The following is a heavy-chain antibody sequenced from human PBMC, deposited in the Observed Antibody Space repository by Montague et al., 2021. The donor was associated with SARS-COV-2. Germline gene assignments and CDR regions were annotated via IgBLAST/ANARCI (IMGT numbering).Heavy chain of an antibody. Sequence: SETLSLTCTVSGGSISSYYWSWIRQPPGNGLEWIGYIYYSGSTNYNPSLKSRVTILVDMSKNQFSLKLSSVTAADTAVYYCARGMGGSYLYYFDYWGQGTLVTVSS. CDR1: GGSISSYY. V-gene: IGHV4-59*01. D-gene: IGHD1-26*01. CDR3: ARGMGGSYLYYFDY. J-gene: IGHJ4*02. CDR2: IYYSGST.